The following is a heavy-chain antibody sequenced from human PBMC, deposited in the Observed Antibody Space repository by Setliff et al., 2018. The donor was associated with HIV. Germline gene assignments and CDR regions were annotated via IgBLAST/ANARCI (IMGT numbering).Heavy chain of an antibody. Sequence: GSLRLSCAASGFSVSTNYMTWVRQAPGKGLEWVSVLYTGGSTYYADSVKGRFTISRDNSKNTLFLQMNSLRGEDTAVYYCAKDPIFGVVTYYYYYMDVWGKGTTVTVSS. CDR2: LYTGGST. CDR3: AKDPIFGVVTYYYYYMDV. CDR1: GFSVSTNY. J-gene: IGHJ6*03. D-gene: IGHD3-3*01. V-gene: IGHV3-66*02.